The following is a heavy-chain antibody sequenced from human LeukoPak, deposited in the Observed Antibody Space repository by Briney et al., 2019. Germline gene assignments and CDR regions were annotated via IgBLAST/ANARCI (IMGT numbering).Heavy chain of an antibody. CDR2: IYYSGST. CDR1: GGSISSYY. V-gene: IGHV4-59*01. Sequence: KSSETLSLTCTVSGGSISSYYWSWIRQPPGKGLKWIGYIYYSGSTSYSPSLRSRVTISVDTSKNQFSLKLSSVTAADTAVYYCARAYYYGSGSFPPYFDYWGQGTLVTVSS. D-gene: IGHD3-10*01. CDR3: ARAYYYGSGSFPPYFDY. J-gene: IGHJ4*02.